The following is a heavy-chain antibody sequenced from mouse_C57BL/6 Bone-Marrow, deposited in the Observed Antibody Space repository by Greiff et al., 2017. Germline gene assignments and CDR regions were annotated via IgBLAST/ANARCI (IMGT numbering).Heavy chain of an antibody. D-gene: IGHD1-1*01. CDR3: TRALYGPHYFDY. CDR1: GFTFSSYA. Sequence: EVQRVESGEGLVKPGGSLKLSCAASGFTFSSYAMSWVRQTPEKRLEWVAYISSGGDYIYYADTVKGRFTISRDNARNTLYLQMSSLKSEDTAMYYCTRALYGPHYFDYWGQGTTLTVSS. J-gene: IGHJ2*01. V-gene: IGHV5-9-1*02. CDR2: ISSGGDYI.